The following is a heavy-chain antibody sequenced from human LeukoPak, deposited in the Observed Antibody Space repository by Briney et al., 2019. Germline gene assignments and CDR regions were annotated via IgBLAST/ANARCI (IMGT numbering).Heavy chain of an antibody. J-gene: IGHJ4*02. V-gene: IGHV4-59*01. CDR1: GGSISSYY. D-gene: IGHD3-22*01. Sequence: SETLSLTCTVSGGSISSYYWSWIRQPPGNGLEWIGYIYYSGSTNYNPSLKSRVTISVDTSKNQFSLKLSSVTAADTAVYYCATYSSGYYYVAYWGQGTLVTVSS. CDR2: IYYSGST. CDR3: ATYSSGYYYVAY.